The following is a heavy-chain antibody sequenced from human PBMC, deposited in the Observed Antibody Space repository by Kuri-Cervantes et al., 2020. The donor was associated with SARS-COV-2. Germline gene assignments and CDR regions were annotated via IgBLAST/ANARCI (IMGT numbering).Heavy chain of an antibody. CDR2: IIPIFGST. Sequence: SVKVSCKAGGTISSSAISWVRQAPGEGLEWMGGIIPIFGSTHFAQKFQGRLTITTDGSTSTAYMELSSLRSDDTAFYYCAAKDYYGNSGYNYWGQGTLVTVSS. V-gene: IGHV1-69*05. J-gene: IGHJ4*02. CDR3: AAKDYYGNSGYNY. D-gene: IGHD3-22*01. CDR1: GGTISSSA.